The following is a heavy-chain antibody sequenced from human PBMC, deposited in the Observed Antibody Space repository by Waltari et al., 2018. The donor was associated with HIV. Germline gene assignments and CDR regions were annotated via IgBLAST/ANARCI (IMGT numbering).Heavy chain of an antibody. Sequence: QVQLQQWGAGLLKPSETLSLTCAVYGGSFSGYYWSWIRQPPGKGLEWIGEINHSGSTNYNPSLKSRVTISVDTSKNQFSLKLSSVTAADTAVYYCARGRGCGGDCAPFFDYWGQGTLVTVSS. CDR1: GGSFSGYY. V-gene: IGHV4-34*01. CDR3: ARGRGCGGDCAPFFDY. D-gene: IGHD2-21*02. J-gene: IGHJ4*02. CDR2: INHSGST.